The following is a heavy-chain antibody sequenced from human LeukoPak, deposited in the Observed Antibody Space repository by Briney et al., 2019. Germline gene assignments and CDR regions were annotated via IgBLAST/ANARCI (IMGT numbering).Heavy chain of an antibody. CDR3: VRPPSYCSGGSCYAWFDP. J-gene: IGHJ5*02. CDR1: GGSISSSSYY. V-gene: IGHV4-39*01. D-gene: IGHD2-15*01. Sequence: SETLSLTCTVSGGSISSSSYYWGWIRQPPGKGLEWIGSIYYSGSTYYNPSLKSRVTISVDTSKNQFSLKLSSVTAADTAVYYCVRPPSYCSGGSCYAWFDPWGQGTLVTVSS. CDR2: IYYSGST.